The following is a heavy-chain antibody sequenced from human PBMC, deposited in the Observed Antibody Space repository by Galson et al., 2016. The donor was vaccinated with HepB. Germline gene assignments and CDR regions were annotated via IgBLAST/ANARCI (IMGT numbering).Heavy chain of an antibody. J-gene: IGHJ4*02. D-gene: IGHD3-16*02. V-gene: IGHV3-33*01. CDR3: ARDPRRDRSEPSYQDF. CDR1: GFTFGSYG. CDR2: IWYDGSSK. Sequence: SLRLSCAASGFTFGSYGMHWVRQAPGMGLEWVAVIWYDGSSKYYADSVKGRFTISRDNSKNTLYLQMNSLRPEDTAVYYCARDPRRDRSEPSYQDFWGQGTMVTVSS.